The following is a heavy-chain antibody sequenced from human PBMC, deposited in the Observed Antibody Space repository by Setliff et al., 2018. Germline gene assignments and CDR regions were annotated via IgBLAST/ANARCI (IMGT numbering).Heavy chain of an antibody. D-gene: IGHD5-18*01. CDR1: GFTFTSHG. CDR3: AKDGGTSMVKTYYYGLDV. CDR2: INAWGTSK. V-gene: IGHV3-48*03. Sequence: GGSLRLSCEVSGFTFTSHGMNWLRQAPGRGLEWISYINAWGTSKYYADSVKGRFTISRDNAKNSLYLDLNSLRAEDMAVYYCAKDGGTSMVKTYYYGLDVWGQGTTVTVSS. J-gene: IGHJ6*02.